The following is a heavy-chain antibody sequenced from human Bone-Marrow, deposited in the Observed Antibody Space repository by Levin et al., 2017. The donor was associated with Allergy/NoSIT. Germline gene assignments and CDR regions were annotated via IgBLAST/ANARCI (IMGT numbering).Heavy chain of an antibody. CDR1: GYNFANSW. D-gene: IGHD3-3*02. Sequence: PGGSLRLSCKASGYNFANSWIAWVRQVPGKGLEWMGLIYPGDSDTRYNASFQGQVTISADKSSSIAHLQWSGLKASDTATYFCAKGRLAGDNGRWFAPWGQGTQVTVSS. V-gene: IGHV5-51*01. CDR3: AKGRLAGDNGRWFAP. J-gene: IGHJ5*02. CDR2: IYPGDSDT.